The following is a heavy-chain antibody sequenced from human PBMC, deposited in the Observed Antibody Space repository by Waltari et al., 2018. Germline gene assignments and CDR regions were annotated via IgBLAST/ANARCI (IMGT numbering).Heavy chain of an antibody. CDR1: GGSINNYY. Sequence: QVHLHESGPGLVRPSETLSLTGGVSGGSINNYYWNWIRQTPGKGLEWIGYVHYGWRTDNNPSLRGSVTMSLDTSRNQSARRLQSVTAADTAVYYCARGTAYYRPADVVEFWGQGTTVIVSS. V-gene: IGHV4-59*01. D-gene: IGHD3-10*01. J-gene: IGHJ3*01. CDR3: ARGTAYYRPADVVEF. CDR2: VHYGWRT.